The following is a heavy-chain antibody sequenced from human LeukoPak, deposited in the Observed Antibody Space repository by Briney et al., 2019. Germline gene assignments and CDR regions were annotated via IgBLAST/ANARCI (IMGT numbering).Heavy chain of an antibody. D-gene: IGHD4-17*01. J-gene: IGHJ4*02. CDR2: VTDDGSST. CDR1: GFTFSNYW. CDR3: APALTAMTF. Sequence: GGSLRLSCVASGFTFSNYWMQWARQAPGEGLVWVSRVTDDGSSTAYADSVKGRFTISRDNAKNTLYLQMNSLRAEDTAVYYCAPALTAMTFWGQGILVTVSS. V-gene: IGHV3-74*01.